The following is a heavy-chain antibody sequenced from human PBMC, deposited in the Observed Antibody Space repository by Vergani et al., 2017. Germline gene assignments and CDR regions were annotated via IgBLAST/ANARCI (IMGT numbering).Heavy chain of an antibody. CDR2: INPNSGGT. CDR3: AGGSQQLWKGRAYYFDY. Sequence: QVQLVQSGAEVKKPGASVKVSCKASGYTFTGYYMHWVRQAPGQGLEWMGWINPNSGGTNDAQKFQGRVTMTRDTSISTAYVELSSLRSEDTAVYYCAGGSQQLWKGRAYYFDYWGQGTLVTVSS. D-gene: IGHD5-18*01. V-gene: IGHV1-2*02. J-gene: IGHJ4*02. CDR1: GYTFTGYY.